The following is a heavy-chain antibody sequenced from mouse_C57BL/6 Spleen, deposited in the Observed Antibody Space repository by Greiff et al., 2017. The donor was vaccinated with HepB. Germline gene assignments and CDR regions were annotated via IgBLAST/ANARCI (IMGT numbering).Heavy chain of an antibody. Sequence: QVQLQQPGAELVRPGSSVKLSCKASGYTFTSYWMDWVKQRPGQGLEWIGNIYPSDSETNYNQKFKDKATLTVDKSSSTAYMQLSSLTSEDSAVYYCAGGCYYYDSSYGYWYFDVWGTGTTVTVSS. CDR3: AGGCYYYDSSYGYWYFDV. V-gene: IGHV1-61*01. D-gene: IGHD1-1*01. CDR2: IYPSDSET. CDR1: GYTFTSYW. J-gene: IGHJ1*03.